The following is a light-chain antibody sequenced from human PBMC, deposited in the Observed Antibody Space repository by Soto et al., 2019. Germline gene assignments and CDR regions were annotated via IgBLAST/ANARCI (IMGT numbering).Light chain of an antibody. CDR2: AAS. J-gene: IGKJ5*01. V-gene: IGKV1-39*01. CDR3: QQSYSTPPIT. CDR1: QNIANY. Sequence: DIQMTQSPSSLSASLGARVTMTCRASQNIANYLNWYQQKPGKAPKVLIYAASRLQSGVPSRFSGSGSGTDFTLTISSLQPEDFAIYYCQQSYSTPPITFGQGTRLEIK.